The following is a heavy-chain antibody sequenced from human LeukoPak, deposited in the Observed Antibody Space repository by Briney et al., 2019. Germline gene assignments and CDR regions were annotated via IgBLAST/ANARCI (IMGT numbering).Heavy chain of an antibody. V-gene: IGHV1-69*13. CDR3: ARSPPHSSSWETNWYFDL. D-gene: IGHD6-13*01. J-gene: IGHJ2*01. CDR1: GGTFSSYA. Sequence: SVKVSCKASGGTFSSYAISWVRQAPGQGLEWMGGIIPIFGTANYAQKFQGRVTITADESTSTAYMELSSLRSEDTAVYYCARSPPHSSSWETNWYFDLWGRGTLVTVSS. CDR2: IIPIFGTA.